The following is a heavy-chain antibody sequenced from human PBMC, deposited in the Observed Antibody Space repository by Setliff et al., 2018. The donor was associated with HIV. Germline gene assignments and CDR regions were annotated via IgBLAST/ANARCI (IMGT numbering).Heavy chain of an antibody. Sequence: KPSETLSLTCIVSRGSISSTSHYWGWVRQSPGRRLEWIGSIYYSGRTYYNPSLKSRVTMSVDTSTNQFSLDLTSVTAADTAVYFCAGEIAPAARLPNVGGPPPPGYYHYMDVWGKGTTVTVSS. CDR3: AGEIAPAARLPNVGGPPPPGYYHYMDV. V-gene: IGHV4-39*07. CDR2: IYYSGRT. CDR1: RGSISSTSHY. J-gene: IGHJ6*03. D-gene: IGHD2-8*01.